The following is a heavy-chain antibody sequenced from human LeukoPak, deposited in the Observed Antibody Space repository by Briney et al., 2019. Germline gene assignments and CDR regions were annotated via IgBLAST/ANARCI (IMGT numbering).Heavy chain of an antibody. V-gene: IGHV4-4*02. J-gene: IGHJ4*01. CDR1: GGSISSNNW. Sequence: PSGTLSLTCAVSGGSISSNNWWTWVRQPPGKGLEWIGEIYHSGSTNYNPSLRSRVTISVDKSKNQFSLKLSSVTAADTAVYYCARDRGAYCGGGCYLGFDYWGRGTLVTVSS. CDR2: IYHSGST. D-gene: IGHD2-21*02. CDR3: ARDRGAYCGGGCYLGFDY.